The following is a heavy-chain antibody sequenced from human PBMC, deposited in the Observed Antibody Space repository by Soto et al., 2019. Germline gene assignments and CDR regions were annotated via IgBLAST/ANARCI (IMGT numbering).Heavy chain of an antibody. V-gene: IGHV3-23*01. D-gene: IGHD3-10*01. CDR1: GFMFSSYA. CDR2: ISGSGDNT. Sequence: GGSLRLSCAASGFMFSSYAMAWVRQAPGKGLEWVSVISGSGDNTYYADSVKGRFTISRDGSKDTLYLQMNSLRADDTAVYYCAKTFFSGSGSYRGWFDPWGQGTQVTVSS. CDR3: AKTFFSGSGSYRGWFDP. J-gene: IGHJ5*02.